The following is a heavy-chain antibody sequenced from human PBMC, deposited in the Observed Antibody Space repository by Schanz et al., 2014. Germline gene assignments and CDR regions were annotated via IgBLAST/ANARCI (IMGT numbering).Heavy chain of an antibody. CDR2: INPNSGGT. J-gene: IGHJ3*02. V-gene: IGHV1-2*06. CDR1: GYTFTDYY. D-gene: IGHD5-12*01. Sequence: QVQLVQSGAEVKKLGASVKVSCKASGYTFTDYYMHWVRQAPGQGLEWMGRINPNSGGTNYAKKFQGRVTMTRDTSVSTAYMEMSKLISDDTAVYYCAREMLDIVATMDDDAFDIWGQGTMVTVSS. CDR3: AREMLDIVATMDDDAFDI.